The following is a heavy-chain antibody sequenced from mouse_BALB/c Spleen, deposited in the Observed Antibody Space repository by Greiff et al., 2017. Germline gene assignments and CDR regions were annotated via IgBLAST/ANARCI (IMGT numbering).Heavy chain of an antibody. V-gene: IGHV5-9-3*01. CDR3: ARGYGNYVYAMDY. Sequence: EVKLMESGGGLVKPGGSLKLSCAASGFTFSSYAMSWVRQTPEKRLEWVATISSGGSYTYYPDSVKGRFTISRDNAKNTLYLQMSSLRSEDTAMYYCARGYGNYVYAMDYWGQGTSVTVSS. J-gene: IGHJ4*01. CDR1: GFTFSSYA. D-gene: IGHD2-1*01. CDR2: ISSGGSYT.